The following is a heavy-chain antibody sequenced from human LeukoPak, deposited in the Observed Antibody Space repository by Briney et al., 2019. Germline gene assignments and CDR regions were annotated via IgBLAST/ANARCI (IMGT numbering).Heavy chain of an antibody. Sequence: GGSLRLSCAVSGFTVSSNYMSWVRQAPGKGLEWVSVIYSGDSTNYADSVKGRFTISRDNSKNTLYLQMNSLRAEDTAVYYCAKEGYYDSSGYYEYYFGYWGQGTLVTVSS. J-gene: IGHJ4*02. D-gene: IGHD3-22*01. CDR1: GFTVSSNY. CDR2: IYSGDST. V-gene: IGHV3-53*01. CDR3: AKEGYYDSSGYYEYYFGY.